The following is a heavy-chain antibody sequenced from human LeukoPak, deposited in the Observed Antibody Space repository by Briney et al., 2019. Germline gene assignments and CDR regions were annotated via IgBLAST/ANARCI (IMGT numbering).Heavy chain of an antibody. Sequence: PGGSLRLSCAASGFTFSNYAMNWVRQAPGKGLEWVTAISGTGVSTYYADSVKGRFTISRDNSKNTLYLQMNSLRAEDTAVYYCAKTLVVAAISQLFDYWGQGTLVTVSS. J-gene: IGHJ4*02. V-gene: IGHV3-23*01. CDR2: ISGTGVST. CDR1: GFTFSNYA. D-gene: IGHD2-15*01. CDR3: AKTLVVAAISQLFDY.